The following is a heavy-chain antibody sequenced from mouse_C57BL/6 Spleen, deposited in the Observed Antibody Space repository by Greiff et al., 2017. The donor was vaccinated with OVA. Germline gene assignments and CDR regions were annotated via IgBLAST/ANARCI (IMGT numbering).Heavy chain of an antibody. CDR1: GFTFSSYG. Sequence: EVKLVESGGDLVKPGGSLKLSCAASGFTFSSYGMSWVRQTPDKRLEWVATISSGGSYTYYPDSVKGRFTISRDNAKNTLYLQMSSLKSEDTAMYYCARHEREASGSYAMDYWGQGTSVTVSS. CDR3: ARHEREASGSYAMDY. V-gene: IGHV5-6*01. J-gene: IGHJ4*01. CDR2: ISSGGSYT. D-gene: IGHD3-1*01.